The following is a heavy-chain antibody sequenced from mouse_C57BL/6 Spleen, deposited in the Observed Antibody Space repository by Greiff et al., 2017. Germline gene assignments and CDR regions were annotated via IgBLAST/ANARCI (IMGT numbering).Heavy chain of an antibody. V-gene: IGHV1-50*01. Sequence: QVQLQQPGAELVKPGASVKLSCKASGYTFTSYWMQWVKQRPGQGLEWIGEIDPSDSSTNYNQKFKGKATLTVDTSSSTAYMQLSSLTSEDSAVYYCARGRVGAWFAYWGQGTLVTVSA. CDR1: GYTFTSYW. CDR2: IDPSDSST. J-gene: IGHJ3*01. CDR3: ARGRVGAWFAY.